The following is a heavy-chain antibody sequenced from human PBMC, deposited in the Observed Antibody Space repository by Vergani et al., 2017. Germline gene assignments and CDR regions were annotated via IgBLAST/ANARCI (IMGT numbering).Heavy chain of an antibody. V-gene: IGHV3-30-3*01. D-gene: IGHD5-12*01. CDR1: GFTFSSYA. J-gene: IGHJ4*02. CDR2: ISYDGSNK. Sequence: VQLVESGGGLVQPGRSLRLSCAASGFTFSSYAMHWVRQAPGKGLEWVAVISYDGSNKYYADSVKGRFTISRDNSKNTLYLQMNSLRAEDTAVYYCARDREYSGYDSTSDYWGQGTLVTVSS. CDR3: ARDREYSGYDSTSDY.